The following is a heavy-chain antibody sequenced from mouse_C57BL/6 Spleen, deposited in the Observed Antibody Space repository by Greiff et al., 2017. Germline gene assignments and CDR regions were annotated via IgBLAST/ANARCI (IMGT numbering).Heavy chain of an antibody. V-gene: IGHV1-19*01. D-gene: IGHD1-1*02. J-gene: IGHJ2*01. CDR2: INPYNGGT. CDR1: GYRFTDYY. CDR3: ARGDMEY. Sequence: VQLKESGPVLVKPGASVKMSCKASGYRFTDYYMNWVKQSHGKSLEWIGVINPYNGGTSYNQKFKGKATLTVDKSSSTAYMELNSLTSEDSAVYYCARGDMEYWGQGTTLTVSS.